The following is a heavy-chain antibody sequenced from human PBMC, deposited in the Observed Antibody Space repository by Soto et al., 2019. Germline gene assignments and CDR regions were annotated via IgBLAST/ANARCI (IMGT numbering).Heavy chain of an antibody. D-gene: IGHD2-21*01. J-gene: IGHJ6*02. CDR2: INPNSGGT. CDR1: GYTFIGYY. Sequence: ASVKVSCKASGYTFIGYYIHWVRQAPGQGLEWMGWINPNSGGTNYAQRFQGWVTMTRDRSIRTAYMELSRLKSDETAVYYCARVGGGLASIGHCAMDVWGQGTTVTVSS. V-gene: IGHV1-2*04. CDR3: ARVGGGLASIGHCAMDV.